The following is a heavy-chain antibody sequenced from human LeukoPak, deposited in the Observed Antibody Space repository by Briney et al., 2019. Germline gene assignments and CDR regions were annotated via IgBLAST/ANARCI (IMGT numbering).Heavy chain of an antibody. V-gene: IGHV3-21*01. CDR2: ISSSSSYI. CDR1: GFTLSNYG. Sequence: GGSLRLSCAASGFTLSNYGVSWVRQAPGKGLEWVSSISSSSSYIYYADSVKGRFTISRDNAKNSLYLQMNSLRAEDTAVYYCARDREIAAAGTDFDYWGQGTLVTVSS. J-gene: IGHJ4*02. CDR3: ARDREIAAAGTDFDY. D-gene: IGHD6-13*01.